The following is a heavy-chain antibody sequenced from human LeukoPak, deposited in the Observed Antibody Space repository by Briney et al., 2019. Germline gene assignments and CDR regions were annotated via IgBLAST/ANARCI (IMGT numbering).Heavy chain of an antibody. D-gene: IGHD2-2*01. CDR1: GYTFTGYY. Sequence: GASVKVSCKASGYTFTGYYMHWVRQAPGQGLEWMGWINPNSGGTNYAQKFQGRVTMTRDTSISTAYMELSRLRSDDTAVYYCARDCSSTSCLRDYYYYGMDVWGQGTTVTVSS. J-gene: IGHJ6*02. V-gene: IGHV1-2*02. CDR3: ARDCSSTSCLRDYYYYGMDV. CDR2: INPNSGGT.